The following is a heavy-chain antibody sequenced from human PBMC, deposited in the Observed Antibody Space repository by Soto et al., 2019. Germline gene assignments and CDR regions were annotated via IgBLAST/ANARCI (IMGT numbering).Heavy chain of an antibody. J-gene: IGHJ4*02. CDR3: ARLWGWAVDY. CDR1: GGSISSYY. CDR2: IHYSVST. Sequence: QVQLQESGPGLVKPSETLSLTCTVSGGSISSYYWSWIRQPPGKGLEWIGYIHYSVSTNYTPYLKSRVTISVDTSKIQFSLKRISGNAADTFLYYCARLWGWAVDYWVPGTLVTVSS. V-gene: IGHV4-59*08. D-gene: IGHD3-16*01.